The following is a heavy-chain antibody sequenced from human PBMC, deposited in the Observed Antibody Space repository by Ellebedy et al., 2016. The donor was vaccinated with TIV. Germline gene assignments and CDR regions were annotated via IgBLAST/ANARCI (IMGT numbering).Heavy chain of an antibody. D-gene: IGHD5-24*01. CDR3: AREIQVEMATITAFDI. V-gene: IGHV1-18*01. CDR1: GYTFTSYG. Sequence: AASVKVSCKASGYTFTSYGISWVRQAPGQGLEWMGWISAYNGNTNYAQKLQGRVTMTTDTSTSTAYMELRSLRSDDTAVYYCAREIQVEMATITAFDIWGQGTMVTVSS. CDR2: ISAYNGNT. J-gene: IGHJ3*02.